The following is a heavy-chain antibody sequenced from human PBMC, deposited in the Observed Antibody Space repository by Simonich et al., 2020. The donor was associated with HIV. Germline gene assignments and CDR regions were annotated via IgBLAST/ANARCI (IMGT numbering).Heavy chain of an antibody. CDR2: ISAHNGKT. CDR1: GYTFTSFG. V-gene: IGHV1-18*01. J-gene: IGHJ4*02. CDR3: ARLLGDYFDY. Sequence: QVQLVQSGPEVKKPGASVQVSCKASGYTFTSFGFTWVRQAPGQGLEWMGWISAHNGKTNYAQKFQDRVTMTTDTSTTTAHMEVRSLRSDDTAVYYCARLLGDYFDYWGQGTLVTVSS. D-gene: IGHD3-16*01.